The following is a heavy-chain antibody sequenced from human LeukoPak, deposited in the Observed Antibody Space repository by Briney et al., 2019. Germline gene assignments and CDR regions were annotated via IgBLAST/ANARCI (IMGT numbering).Heavy chain of an antibody. CDR1: GFTFSSYS. V-gene: IGHV3-7*01. Sequence: GGSLRLSCAASGFTFSSYSMNWVRQAPGKGLEWVANIKQDGSEKYYVDSVKGRFTISRDNAKNSLYLQMNSLRAEDTAVYYCARDLAFAISDYWGQGTLVTVSS. D-gene: IGHD2-21*01. CDR2: IKQDGSEK. J-gene: IGHJ4*02. CDR3: ARDLAFAISDY.